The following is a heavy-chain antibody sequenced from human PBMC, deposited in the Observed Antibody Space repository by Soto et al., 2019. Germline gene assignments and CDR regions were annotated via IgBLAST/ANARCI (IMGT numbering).Heavy chain of an antibody. V-gene: IGHV4-61*01. Sequence: SETLSLTCTVSGASVSTAHTYWSWIRQSPRKGLEWIGYSYHTGSTDYSPSFMSRVTISLDTSKNQFSLRLTSVTAADTAVYYCTSGLSYSGSHYWGQGALVTISS. D-gene: IGHD3-10*01. J-gene: IGHJ4*02. CDR3: TSGLSYSGSHY. CDR2: SYHTGST. CDR1: GASVSTAHTY.